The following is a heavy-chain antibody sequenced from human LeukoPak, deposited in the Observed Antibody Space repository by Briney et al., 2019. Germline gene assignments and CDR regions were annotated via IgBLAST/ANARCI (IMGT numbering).Heavy chain of an antibody. V-gene: IGHV4-61*02. CDR2: IYTSGST. J-gene: IGHJ3*02. CDR3: ARDSFGVNAFSI. CDR1: GGCTSSGDYY. D-gene: IGHD3-10*01. Sequence: PSQTLSLTCIVSGGCTSSGDYYCSWIRQPAGKGLEWIGRIYTSGSTNYNPSLKSRVTMSVDTSKNQFSLELSSVTAADTAVYYCARDSFGVNAFSIWGQGTVVTVSS.